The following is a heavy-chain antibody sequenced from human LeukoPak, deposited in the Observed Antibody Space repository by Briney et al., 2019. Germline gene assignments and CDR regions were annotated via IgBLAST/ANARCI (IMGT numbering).Heavy chain of an antibody. CDR2: ISSSGTTI. D-gene: IGHD3-22*01. V-gene: IGHV3-11*01. CDR3: ARWDSSGCLDY. CDR1: GVTFSHYY. J-gene: IGHJ4*02. Sequence: KLGGSLRLSCAASGVTFSHYYMSWIRQAPGKGLEWVSYISSSGTTIYYADSVKGRFTISRDNAKNSLYLQMNSLRAEDTAVYFCARWDSSGCLDYWGQGTLVTVSS.